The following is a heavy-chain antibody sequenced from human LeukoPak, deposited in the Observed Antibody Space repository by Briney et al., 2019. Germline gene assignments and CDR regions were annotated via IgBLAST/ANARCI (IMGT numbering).Heavy chain of an antibody. V-gene: IGHV4-34*01. CDR3: ARGFYIAAAGYYYYMDV. J-gene: IGHJ6*03. CDR1: GGSFSGYY. D-gene: IGHD6-13*01. Sequence: SETLSLTCAVYGGSFSGYYWSWIRQPPGKGLEWIGEINHSGSTNYNPSLKSRVTISVDTSKNQFSLKLSSVTAADTAVYYCARGFYIAAAGYYYYMDVWGKGTTVTISS. CDR2: INHSGST.